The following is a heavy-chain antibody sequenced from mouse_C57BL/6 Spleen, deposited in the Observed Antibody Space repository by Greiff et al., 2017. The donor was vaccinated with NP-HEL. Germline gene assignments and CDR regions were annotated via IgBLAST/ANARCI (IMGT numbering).Heavy chain of an antibody. CDR2: IDPSDSYT. D-gene: IGHD2-3*01. J-gene: IGHJ3*01. CDR1: GYTFTSYW. Sequence: VQLQQPGAELVRPGTSVKLSCKASGYTFTSYWMHWVKQRPGQGLEWIGVIDPSDSYTNYNQKFKGKATLTVDTSSSTAYMQLSSLTSEDSAVYYWARRTIYDGYSAWFAYWGQGTLVTVSA. V-gene: IGHV1-59*01. CDR3: ARRTIYDGYSAWFAY.